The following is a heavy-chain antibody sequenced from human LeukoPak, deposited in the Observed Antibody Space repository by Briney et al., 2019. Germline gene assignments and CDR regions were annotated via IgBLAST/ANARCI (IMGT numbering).Heavy chain of an antibody. CDR1: GFTFSSYA. Sequence: PGGSLRLSCAASGFTFSSYAMSWVRQAPGKGLEWVSAISGSGGSTYYADSVKGRFTISRDNSRNTLYLQMNSLRAEDTAVYYCAKNPKIVVVIYYFDYWGQGTLVTVSS. CDR3: AKNPKIVVVIYYFDY. V-gene: IGHV3-23*01. J-gene: IGHJ4*02. CDR2: ISGSGGST. D-gene: IGHD3-22*01.